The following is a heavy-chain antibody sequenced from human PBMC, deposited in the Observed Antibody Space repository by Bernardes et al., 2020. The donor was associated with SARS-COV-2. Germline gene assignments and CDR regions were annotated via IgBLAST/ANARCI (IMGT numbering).Heavy chain of an antibody. Sequence: SETLSLTCTVSGCSISSRNYYWGWIRPPPGQVLEWLVSIYSSGSSYYNPSLQRLVMSSVDTSNTLFSLRLSFVTAADTAVYYCAGSSCGIDCYIGGLRFWDYGMDGGGQGTTVTVSS. V-gene: IGHV4-39*01. J-gene: IGHJ6*02. D-gene: IGHD2-21*01. CDR1: GCSISSRNYY. CDR3: AGSSCGIDCYIGGLRFWDYGMDG. CDR2: IYSSGSS.